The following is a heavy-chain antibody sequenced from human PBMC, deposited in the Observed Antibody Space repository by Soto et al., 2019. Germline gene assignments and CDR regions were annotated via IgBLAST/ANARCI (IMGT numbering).Heavy chain of an antibody. J-gene: IGHJ4*02. CDR1: GGSISSYY. D-gene: IGHD4-17*01. V-gene: IGHV4-59*01. Sequence: LSLTCTVSGGSISSYYWSWIRQPPGKGLEWIGYIYYSGSTNYNPSLKSRVTISVDTSKNQFSLKLSSVTAADTAVYYCARDRYGDYVLDYWGQGTLVTVSS. CDR2: IYYSGST. CDR3: ARDRYGDYVLDY.